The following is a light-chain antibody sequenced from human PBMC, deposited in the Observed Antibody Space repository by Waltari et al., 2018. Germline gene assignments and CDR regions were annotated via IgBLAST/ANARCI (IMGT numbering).Light chain of an antibody. CDR3: NSYTFSNTWV. CDR1: ISDIRDYNY. V-gene: IGLV2-14*01. J-gene: IGLJ3*02. CDR2: DVN. Sequence: QSALTQPASVSGSPGQSITISSTGTISDIRDYNYVSWYQQYPGKAPTLIIFDVNKRSSGVSNRFSGSKSGNTASLTISGLQAEDEADYYCNSYTFSNTWVFGGGTKLTVL.